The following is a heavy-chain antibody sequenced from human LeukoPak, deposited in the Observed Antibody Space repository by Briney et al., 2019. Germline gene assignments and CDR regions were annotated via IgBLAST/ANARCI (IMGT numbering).Heavy chain of an antibody. Sequence: GGSLRLSCATSGFSFSTYSMNWARQAPGKGLEWVSYIYSSGTTIYYADSVKGRFTISRDNAKNSLYLQMNSLRDEDTAVYYCAREPHALDYWGQGTLVTVSS. J-gene: IGHJ4*02. CDR3: AREPHALDY. CDR2: IYSSGTTI. CDR1: GFSFSTYS. V-gene: IGHV3-48*02.